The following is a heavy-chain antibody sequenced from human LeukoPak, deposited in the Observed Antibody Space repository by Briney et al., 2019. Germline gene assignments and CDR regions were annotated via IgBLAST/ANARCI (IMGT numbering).Heavy chain of an antibody. CDR3: ARGFGKTDDAFDI. D-gene: IGHD3-10*01. CDR1: GGSISSYY. Sequence: SETLSLTCTVSGGSISSYYWSWIRQPPGKGLEWIGYIYYSGSTNYNPSLKSRVTISVDTSKNQFSLKLSSVTAADTAVYYCARGFGKTDDAFDIWGQGTMVPVSS. J-gene: IGHJ3*02. CDR2: IYYSGST. V-gene: IGHV4-59*08.